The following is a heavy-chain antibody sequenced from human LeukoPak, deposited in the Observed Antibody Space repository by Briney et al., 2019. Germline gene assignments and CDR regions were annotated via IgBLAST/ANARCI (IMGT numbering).Heavy chain of an antibody. CDR3: ARADSYYDSSGFLRYYFDY. CDR2: IYTSGST. Sequence: PSETLSLTCTVSGGSISSGSYYWSWIRQPAGKGLEWIGRIYTSGSTNYNPSLKSRVTISVDTSKNQFSLKLSSVTAADTAVYYCARADSYYDSSGFLRYYFDYWGQGTLVTVSS. J-gene: IGHJ4*02. CDR1: GGSISSGSYY. D-gene: IGHD3-22*01. V-gene: IGHV4-61*02.